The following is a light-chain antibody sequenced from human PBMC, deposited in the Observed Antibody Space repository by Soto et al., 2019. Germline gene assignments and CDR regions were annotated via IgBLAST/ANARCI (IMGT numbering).Light chain of an antibody. CDR3: QQYENYWT. J-gene: IGKJ1*01. CDR1: QSVSIW. CDR2: KSS. Sequence: DIQMTQSPSTLSASEGDRVTISCRASQSVSIWLAWYQQKPGRAPKLLIYKSSILESGVPSRFSGSGSGTEFTLTISNLQPDDFATYYCQQYENYWTFGQGTKVDIK. V-gene: IGKV1-5*03.